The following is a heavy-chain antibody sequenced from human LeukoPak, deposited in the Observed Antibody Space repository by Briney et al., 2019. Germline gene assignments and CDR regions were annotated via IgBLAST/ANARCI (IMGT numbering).Heavy chain of an antibody. J-gene: IGHJ4*02. D-gene: IGHD3-22*01. CDR2: IKQDGSEK. Sequence: GGFLRLSCAASGFTFSNYWMSWVRQAPGKGLEWVANIKQDGSEKYYVDSVKGRFTISRDNAKNSLYLQMNSLRAEDTAVYYCARNNYYDSSGYDYWGQGTLVTVSS. V-gene: IGHV3-7*01. CDR1: GFTFSNYW. CDR3: ARNNYYDSSGYDY.